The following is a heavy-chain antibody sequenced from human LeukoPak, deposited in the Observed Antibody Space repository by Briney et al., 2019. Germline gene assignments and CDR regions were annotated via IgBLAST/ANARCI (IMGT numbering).Heavy chain of an antibody. D-gene: IGHD6-19*01. Sequence: GGSLRLSCAASGFTFSSYAMSWVRQAPGKGLEWGSAISGSGGSTYYADSVKGRFTISRDNSKNTLYLQMNSLRAEDTAVYYCAKDRASSGWYQDYWGQGTLVTVSS. V-gene: IGHV3-23*01. J-gene: IGHJ4*02. CDR2: ISGSGGST. CDR1: GFTFSSYA. CDR3: AKDRASSGWYQDY.